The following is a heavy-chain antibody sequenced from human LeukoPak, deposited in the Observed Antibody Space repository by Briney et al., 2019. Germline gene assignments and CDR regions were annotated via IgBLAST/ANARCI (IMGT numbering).Heavy chain of an antibody. CDR1: GGSVSSDS. D-gene: IGHD3-10*01. V-gene: IGHV4-59*08. Sequence: SETLSLTCTVSGGSVSSDSWNWLRQSPGKGLEWIGYIYNTGNSNHNPSLKNRVTISFDKSKSQLSLERSSVTAADTAIYYCARLGSMNLLQGVFWYFDFWGGGTLVTVS. J-gene: IGHJ2*01. CDR3: ARLGSMNLLQGVFWYFDF. CDR2: IYNTGNS.